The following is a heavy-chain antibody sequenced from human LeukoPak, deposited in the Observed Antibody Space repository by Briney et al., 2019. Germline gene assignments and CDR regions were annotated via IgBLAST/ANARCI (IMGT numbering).Heavy chain of an antibody. D-gene: IGHD2-15*01. CDR3: TIPRSQDPSRLLLPSD. CDR1: GXTFSGSA. CDR2: IRSKANSYAT. Sequence: GGSLKLSCAASGXTFSGSAVHWVRQASGKGLEWVGRIRSKANSYATAYAASVKGRFTISRDDSKNTAYLQMNSLKTEDTAVYYCTIPRSQDPSRLLLPSDWGQGTLVTVSS. J-gene: IGHJ4*02. V-gene: IGHV3-73*01.